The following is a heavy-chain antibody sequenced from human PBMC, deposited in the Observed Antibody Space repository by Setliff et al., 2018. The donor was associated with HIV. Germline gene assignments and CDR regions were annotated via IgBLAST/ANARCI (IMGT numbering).Heavy chain of an antibody. CDR2: IFYSETVYYGGRT. J-gene: IGHJ2*01. CDR1: GGSISSNNYY. Sequence: SETLSLTCTVSGGSISSNNYYWGWIRQPPGKGLEWIGSIFYSETVYYGGRTYYSPSLKSRVTISVGTSQNQFSLKLTSVTAADTATYFCSRGPPFDRWGRGTLVTVSS. V-gene: IGHV4-39*07. CDR3: SRGPPFDR.